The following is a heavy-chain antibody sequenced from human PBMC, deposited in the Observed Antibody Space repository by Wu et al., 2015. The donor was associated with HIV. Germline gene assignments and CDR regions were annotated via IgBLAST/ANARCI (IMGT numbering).Heavy chain of an antibody. D-gene: IGHD3-22*01. CDR1: GYTFPDYD. J-gene: IGHJ3*02. V-gene: IGHV1-8*01. CDR3: ARFQYYYDSGGYYGQYSFDI. Sequence: QVQLVQSGTEVKKPGTSVKVSCKASGYTFPDYDINWVRQATGQGLEWMGWMNPNSGNTGYARKFQGRVTMTRNTSISTAYMELSSLRSEDTAVYYCARFQYYYDSGGYYGQYSFDIWGQGTMVTVSS. CDR2: MNPNSGNT.